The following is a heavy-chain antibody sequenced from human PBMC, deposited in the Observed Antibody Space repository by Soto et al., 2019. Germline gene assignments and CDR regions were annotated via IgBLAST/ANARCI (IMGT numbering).Heavy chain of an antibody. D-gene: IGHD3-16*01. Sequence: GGSLRLSCAACGFTFTRAWLNWVRQAPGKGLEWVGRAKSEINGGAVDYAAPVKGRFTISRDASQNTVYLQMNSLRADDTAVYYCAADLPDWGAYAFDYWGHGTQVTVSS. CDR2: AKSEINGGAV. V-gene: IGHV3-15*07. CDR3: AADLPDWGAYAFDY. CDR1: GFTFTRAW. J-gene: IGHJ4*01.